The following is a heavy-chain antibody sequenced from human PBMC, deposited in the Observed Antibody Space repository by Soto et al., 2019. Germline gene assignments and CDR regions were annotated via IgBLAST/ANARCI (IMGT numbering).Heavy chain of an antibody. D-gene: IGHD2-15*01. CDR1: GYSFKDHY. CDR2: INPSGEHT. CDR3: ARISCKGGSCYFDFDH. Sequence: ASVKVSCKASGYSFKDHYMHWVRQAPGRGLEWVGIINPSGEHTNYAQQFRGRVAMTRDTSTSTAYMELRSLRSEDTAVYFCARISCKGGSCYFDFDHWGQGTLVAVSS. V-gene: IGHV1-46*02. J-gene: IGHJ4*02.